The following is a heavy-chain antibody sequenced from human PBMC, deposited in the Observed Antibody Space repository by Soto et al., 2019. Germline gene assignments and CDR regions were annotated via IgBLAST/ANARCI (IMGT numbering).Heavy chain of an antibody. D-gene: IGHD3-10*01. J-gene: IGHJ4*02. CDR2: ISSSGGTT. CDR1: GFNFNNYA. Sequence: GGSLRLSCATSGFNFNNYAMSWVRQAPGERLEWVSFISSSGGTTYYADSVKGRFTISRDNSRNTVFLQMNSLRPDDTALYFCARAYYFGSGTSYTLYYWGQGTLVTVSS. CDR3: ARAYYFGSGTSYTLYY. V-gene: IGHV3-23*01.